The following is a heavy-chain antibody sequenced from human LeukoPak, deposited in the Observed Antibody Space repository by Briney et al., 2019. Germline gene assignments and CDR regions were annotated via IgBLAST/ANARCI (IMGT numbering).Heavy chain of an antibody. CDR2: IIPIFGTA. CDR1: GGTFSSHA. CDR3: ARGMGLAAAGPFDY. D-gene: IGHD6-13*01. Sequence: SVKVSCKASGGTFSSHAISWVRQAPGQGLEWMGGIIPIFGTANYAQKFQGRVTITADESTSTAYMELSSLRSEDTAVYYCARGMGLAAAGPFDYWGQGTLVTVSS. V-gene: IGHV1-69*01. J-gene: IGHJ4*02.